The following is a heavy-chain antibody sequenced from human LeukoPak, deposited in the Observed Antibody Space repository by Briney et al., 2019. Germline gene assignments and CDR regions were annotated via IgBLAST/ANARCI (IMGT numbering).Heavy chain of an antibody. V-gene: IGHV3-43*01. J-gene: IGHJ4*02. CDR2: ISWDGGST. Sequence: PGGSLRLSCAASGFTFDDYTMHGVRQAPGRGLEGVSLISWDGGSTYYAGSVKGRFTISRDNSKNSLYLQMNSLRTEDTALYYCAKDIGRRDGYNYFDYWGQGTLVTVSS. D-gene: IGHD5-24*01. CDR3: AKDIGRRDGYNYFDY. CDR1: GFTFDDYT.